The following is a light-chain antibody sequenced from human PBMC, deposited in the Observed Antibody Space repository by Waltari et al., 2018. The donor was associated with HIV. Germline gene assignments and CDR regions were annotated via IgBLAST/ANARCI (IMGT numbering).Light chain of an antibody. CDR1: QDIKKN. Sequence: DIQMTQSPPSLSASVGDRVTITCQSSQDIKKNLNWFQQRPGKAPKLLIYDSSKLETGVPSRFSGCGSGTDFTFTITALHPDDVATYYWLQYNELPYSFGQGTRL. CDR3: LQYNELPYS. V-gene: IGKV1-33*01. CDR2: DSS. J-gene: IGKJ2*03.